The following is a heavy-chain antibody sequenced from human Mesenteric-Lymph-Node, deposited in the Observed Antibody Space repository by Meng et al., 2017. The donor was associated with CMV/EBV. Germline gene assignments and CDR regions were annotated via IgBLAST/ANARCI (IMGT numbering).Heavy chain of an antibody. V-gene: IGHV4-31*03. CDR1: GGSINSGDYY. D-gene: IGHD1-7*01. Sequence: CTVSGGSINSGDYYWSWIRQHPGKGLEWIGYIYYSGSTFYNPSLKSRVTISLDTSKNQFSLKLTSVTAADTAVYYCARDGGGTTYFDYWGQGTLVTVSS. CDR3: ARDGGGTTYFDY. CDR2: IYYSGST. J-gene: IGHJ4*02.